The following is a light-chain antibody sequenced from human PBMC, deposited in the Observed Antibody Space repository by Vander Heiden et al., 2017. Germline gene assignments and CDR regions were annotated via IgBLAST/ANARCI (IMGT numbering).Light chain of an antibody. Sequence: DIQMTHSPSSLSASVGDRVTITCQASQDISNYLNWYQQKPGKAPKLLIYDASNLETGVPSRFSGSGSGTDFTFTISSLQPEDIATYYCQQYDNHPRTFGQGTKVEIK. CDR2: DAS. J-gene: IGKJ1*01. V-gene: IGKV1-33*01. CDR3: QQYDNHPRT. CDR1: QDISNY.